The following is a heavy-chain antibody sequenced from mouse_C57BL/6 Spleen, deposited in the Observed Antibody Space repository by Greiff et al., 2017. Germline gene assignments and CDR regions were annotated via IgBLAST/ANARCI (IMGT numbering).Heavy chain of an antibody. Sequence: QVQLKQSGAELARPGASVKLSCTASGYTFTSYGISWVKQRTGQGLEWIGEIYPRSGNTYYNEKFKGKATLTADKSSSTAYMELRSLTSEDSAVYFCARGTAQALFAYWGQGTLVTVSA. CDR1: GYTFTSYG. V-gene: IGHV1-81*01. CDR3: ARGTAQALFAY. CDR2: IYPRSGNT. D-gene: IGHD3-2*02. J-gene: IGHJ3*01.